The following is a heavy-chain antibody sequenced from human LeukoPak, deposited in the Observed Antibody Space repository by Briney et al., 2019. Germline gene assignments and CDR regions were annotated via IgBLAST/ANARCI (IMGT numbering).Heavy chain of an antibody. CDR3: ARRGVDGTSDY. D-gene: IGHD1-1*01. CDR2: IKEDGGEK. CDR1: GFIVTIYW. J-gene: IGHJ4*02. V-gene: IGHV3-7*01. Sequence: GRSLSLSCAASGFIVTIYWITWVRHAPGKGMGWVGNIKEDGGEKSYVDSVTGRFTMSRENAKNSLYLQMTSLRAEDTAVYYCARRGVDGTSDYWGQRTLVTPSS.